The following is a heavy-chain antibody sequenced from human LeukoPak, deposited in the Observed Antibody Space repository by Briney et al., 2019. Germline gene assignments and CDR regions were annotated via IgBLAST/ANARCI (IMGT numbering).Heavy chain of an antibody. CDR3: ARDWDNCWDY. D-gene: IGHD1-1*01. Sequence: PGGSLRLSCAASGFPFSSHSMNWVRQAPGKGLEWVSSISSSSSFMAYADSVKGRFTISRDNAKNSLYLEMNSLRAEDSAVYYCARDWDNCWDYWGQGTLVTVSS. J-gene: IGHJ4*02. V-gene: IGHV3-21*01. CDR2: ISSSSSFM. CDR1: GFPFSSHS.